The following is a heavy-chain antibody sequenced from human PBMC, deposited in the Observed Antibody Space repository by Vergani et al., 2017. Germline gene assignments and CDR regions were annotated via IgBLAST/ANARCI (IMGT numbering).Heavy chain of an antibody. CDR3: VRTRSGSCTGGSCYSGWFDP. D-gene: IGHD2-15*01. J-gene: IGHJ5*02. CDR1: GYTFTNYA. CDR2: ININSGNP. V-gene: IGHV7-4-1*02. Sequence: QEQLVQSGSEVKKPGASVKVSCRASGYTFTNYALNWVRQAPGQGLEWMGWININSGNPTYAQGFKGRFVFSLDSSVSTSYLQINSLQPEDTAVYYCVRTRSGSCTGGSCYSGWFDPWGQGTLVTVSS.